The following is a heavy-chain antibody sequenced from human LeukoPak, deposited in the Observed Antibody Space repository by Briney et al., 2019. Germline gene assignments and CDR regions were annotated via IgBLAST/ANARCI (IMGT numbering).Heavy chain of an antibody. J-gene: IGHJ4*02. V-gene: IGHV3-74*01. CDR1: GLTFSSHW. CDR3: AKLGGYYDNSASRYFDY. CDR2: ITNDGSST. D-gene: IGHD3-22*01. Sequence: GGSLRLSCAASGLTFSSHWMHWVRQAPGKGPVWVSRITNDGSSTTYADSVKGRFTISRDNSKNTVYLQMNSLRADDTAVYYCAKLGGYYDNSASRYFDYWGQGTLVTVSS.